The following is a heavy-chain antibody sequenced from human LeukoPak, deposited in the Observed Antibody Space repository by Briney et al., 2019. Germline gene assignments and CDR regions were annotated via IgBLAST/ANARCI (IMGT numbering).Heavy chain of an antibody. J-gene: IGHJ4*02. D-gene: IGHD4-17*01. CDR1: GFTFGSYS. CDR3: ARDPSTVTTGYLDY. CDR2: ISSSSSTI. Sequence: GGSLRLSCAASGFTFGSYSMNWVRQAPGKGLEWVSSISSSSSTIYYADSVKGRFTISRDNAKNSLYLQMNSLRAEDTAVYYCARDPSTVTTGYLDYWGQGTLVTVSS. V-gene: IGHV3-48*04.